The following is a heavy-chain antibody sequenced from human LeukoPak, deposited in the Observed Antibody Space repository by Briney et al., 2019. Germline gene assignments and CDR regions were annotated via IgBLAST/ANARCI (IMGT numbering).Heavy chain of an antibody. CDR1: GFTFSSYG. Sequence: GGSLRLSCAASGFTFSSYGMHWVRQAPGKGLEWVAVISYDGSNKYYADSVKGRFTISRDNSKNTLYLQMNSLRAEDTAVYYCAKDYGDYSVDYWGLGTLVTVSS. CDR2: ISYDGSNK. J-gene: IGHJ4*02. D-gene: IGHD4-17*01. V-gene: IGHV3-30*18. CDR3: AKDYGDYSVDY.